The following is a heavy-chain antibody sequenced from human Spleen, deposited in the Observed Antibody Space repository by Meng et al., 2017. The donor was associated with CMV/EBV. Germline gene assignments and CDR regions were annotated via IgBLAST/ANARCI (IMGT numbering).Heavy chain of an antibody. Sequence: GSLRLSCAVYGGSFSGYYWSWIRQPPGKGLEWIGEINHSGSTNYNPSLKSRVTISVDTSKNQFSLKLSSVTAADTAVYYCASYPRAKYGPIYWGQGTLVTVSS. CDR2: INHSGST. V-gene: IGHV4-34*01. D-gene: IGHD2-8*01. J-gene: IGHJ4*02. CDR3: ASYPRAKYGPIY. CDR1: GGSFSGYY.